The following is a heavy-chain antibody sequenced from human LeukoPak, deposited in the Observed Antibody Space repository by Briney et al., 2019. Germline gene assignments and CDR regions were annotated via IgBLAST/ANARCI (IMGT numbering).Heavy chain of an antibody. CDR3: ARPPHYSGTSDAFDI. D-gene: IGHD3-10*01. CDR2: IYPGDSDT. Sequence: GESLKISCKGSGYSFTSYWISWVRQMPGKGLEWMGIIYPGDSDTRYSPSFQGQVTISADKSISTAYLQWSSLKASDTAMYYCARPPHYSGTSDAFDIWGQGTMVTVSS. V-gene: IGHV5-51*01. CDR1: GYSFTSYW. J-gene: IGHJ3*02.